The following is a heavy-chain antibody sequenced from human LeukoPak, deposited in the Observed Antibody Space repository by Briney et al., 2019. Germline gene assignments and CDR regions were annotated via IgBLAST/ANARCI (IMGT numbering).Heavy chain of an antibody. V-gene: IGHV3-33*01. CDR1: GFTFSSYG. D-gene: IGHD6-6*01. CDR3: ARDHTSIAAPPGY. J-gene: IGHJ4*02. CDR2: IWLDGSNT. Sequence: GRCLRLSRSASGFTFSSYGVHWVSQAPGKGLEWVAVIWLDGSNTYYADSVKGRFTISRDNSKNMLYLQMNSLRAEDTAVYYCARDHTSIAAPPGYWGQGTLVTVSS.